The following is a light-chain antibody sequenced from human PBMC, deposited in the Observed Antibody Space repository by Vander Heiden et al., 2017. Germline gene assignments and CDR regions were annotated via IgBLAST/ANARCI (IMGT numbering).Light chain of an antibody. CDR2: GAS. V-gene: IGKV1-39*01. CDR1: QSVSDF. Sequence: DIQMTQTPSSLSASVGDTVTITCRASQSVSDFLHWYQQKPGKPPKLLIYGASTLQTGVPSRFSDSRSGAHFTLTIRSLQPEDFATYSCQQSDSMPYTFGQGTHLXIK. J-gene: IGKJ2*01. CDR3: QQSDSMPYT.